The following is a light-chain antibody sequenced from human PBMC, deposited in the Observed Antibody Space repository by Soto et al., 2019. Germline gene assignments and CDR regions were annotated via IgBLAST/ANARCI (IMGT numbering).Light chain of an antibody. Sequence: DIVMTHSPDSLSVSLGERATINCKSSQSFLYSSNNKNYLAWYQQKPGHPPKLLIFWASTRESGVPDRFSGSGSGTDFTLTISSLQAEDVAVYYCQQYYDPPRTFGQGTKVDI. CDR3: QQYYDPPRT. CDR2: WAS. CDR1: QSFLYSSNNKNY. J-gene: IGKJ1*01. V-gene: IGKV4-1*01.